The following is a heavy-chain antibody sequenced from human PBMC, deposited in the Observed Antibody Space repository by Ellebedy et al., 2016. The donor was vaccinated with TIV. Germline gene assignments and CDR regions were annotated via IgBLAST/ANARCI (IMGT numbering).Heavy chain of an antibody. J-gene: IGHJ4*02. D-gene: IGHD6-13*01. V-gene: IGHV1-2*04. CDR3: ARGGSSWYIDFDY. CDR1: GYTFTDYY. CDR2: INPNSGGT. Sequence: ASVKVSCKASGYTFTDYYLHWMRQAPGQGLEWMGWINPNSGGTNYAQKFQGWVTMTRDTSISTAYMELSRLRSDDTAVYYCARGGSSWYIDFDYWGQGTLVTVSS.